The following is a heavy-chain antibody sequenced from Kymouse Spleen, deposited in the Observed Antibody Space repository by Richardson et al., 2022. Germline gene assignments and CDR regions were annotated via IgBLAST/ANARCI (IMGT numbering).Heavy chain of an antibody. J-gene: IGHJ4*02. CDR2: INHSGST. CDR1: GGSFSGYY. CDR3: ARSRIAAAGPFDY. D-gene: IGHD6-13*01. V-gene: IGHV4-34*01. Sequence: QVQLQQWGAGLLKPSETLSLTCAVYGGSFSGYYWSWIRQPPGKGLEWIGEINHSGSTNYNPSLKSRVTISVDTSKNQFSLKLSSVTAADTAVYYCARSRIAAAGPFDYWGQGTLVTVSS.